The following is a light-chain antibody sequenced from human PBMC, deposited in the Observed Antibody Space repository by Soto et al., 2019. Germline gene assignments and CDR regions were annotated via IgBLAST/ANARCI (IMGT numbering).Light chain of an antibody. V-gene: IGKV3D-15*01. CDR1: QSVGSK. CDR2: GAS. Sequence: EIVMTQSPATLSVSPGERATLSCRASQSVGSKLAWYQQKPGQAPRLLFHGASIRATGIPARFSGSGSGTEFTLIISSLQSEDFAVYYCQQYDNWPLTFGGGTTAEIK. J-gene: IGKJ4*01. CDR3: QQYDNWPLT.